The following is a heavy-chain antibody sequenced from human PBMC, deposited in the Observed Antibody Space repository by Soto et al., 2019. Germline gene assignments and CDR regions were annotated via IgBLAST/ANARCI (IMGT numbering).Heavy chain of an antibody. CDR2: ISYDGSNK. CDR3: AKSDNSGYESYYYYYMDV. J-gene: IGHJ6*03. CDR1: GFTFSSYG. V-gene: IGHV3-30*18. Sequence: GSLRLSCAASGFTFSSYGMHWVRQAPGKGLEWVAVISYDGSNKYYADSVKGRFTISRDNSKNTLYLQMNSLRAEDTAVYYCAKSDNSGYESYYYYYMDVWGKGTTVTVSS. D-gene: IGHD5-12*01.